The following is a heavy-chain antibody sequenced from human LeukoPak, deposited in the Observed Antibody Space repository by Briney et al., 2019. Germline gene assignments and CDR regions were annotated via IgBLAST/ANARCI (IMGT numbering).Heavy chain of an antibody. Sequence: GGSLRLSCAASGFTFSSYAMHWVRQAPGKGLEWVAVISYDGSNKYYADSVKGRFTISRDNSKNTLYLQMNSLRAEDTAVYYCARDNSPTHSSGWYLPYYFDYWGQGTLVTVSS. J-gene: IGHJ4*02. CDR1: GFTFSSYA. CDR3: ARDNSPTHSSGWYLPYYFDY. CDR2: ISYDGSNK. V-gene: IGHV3-30*04. D-gene: IGHD6-19*01.